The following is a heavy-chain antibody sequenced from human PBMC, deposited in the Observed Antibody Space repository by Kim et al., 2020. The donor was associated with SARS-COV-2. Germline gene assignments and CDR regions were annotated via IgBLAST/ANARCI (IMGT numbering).Heavy chain of an antibody. J-gene: IGHJ6*02. Sequence: GESLKISCKGSGYSFTSYWISWVRQMPGKGLEWMGRIDPSDSYTNYSPSFQGHVTISADKSISTAYLQWSSLKASDTAMYYCARCPQPPDLDIVVDGMDVWGQGTTVTVSS. V-gene: IGHV5-10-1*01. CDR1: GYSFTSYW. CDR3: ARCPQPPDLDIVVDGMDV. D-gene: IGHD2-15*01. CDR2: IDPSDSYT.